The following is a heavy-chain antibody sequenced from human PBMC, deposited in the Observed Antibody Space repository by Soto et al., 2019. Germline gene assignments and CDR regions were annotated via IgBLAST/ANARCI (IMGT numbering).Heavy chain of an antibody. CDR3: ARAYYYDSSGYYYFDY. Sequence: SETLSLTCAVYGGSFSGYYWSWIRQPPGKGLEWIGEINHSGSTNYNPSLKSRVTISVDTSKNQFSLKLSSVTAADTAVYYCARAYYYDSSGYYYFDYWGQGTLVTVSS. D-gene: IGHD3-22*01. CDR1: GGSFSGYY. V-gene: IGHV4-34*01. CDR2: INHSGST. J-gene: IGHJ4*02.